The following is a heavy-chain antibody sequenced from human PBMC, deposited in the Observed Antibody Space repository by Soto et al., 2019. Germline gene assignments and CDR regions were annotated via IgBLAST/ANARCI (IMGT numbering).Heavy chain of an antibody. J-gene: IGHJ6*02. CDR2: INTDGSST. Sequence: PVGSLRLSCAASGFMFSYWMHWVRQVPGKGLVWVSRINTDGSSTSYADSVKGRFTISRDNAKNTLYLQMNSLRAEDTAVYYCARAGYYGSGSYYNGIYYYYGMDVWGQGTTVTVSS. V-gene: IGHV3-74*01. D-gene: IGHD3-10*01. CDR1: GFMFSYW. CDR3: ARAGYYGSGSYYNGIYYYYGMDV.